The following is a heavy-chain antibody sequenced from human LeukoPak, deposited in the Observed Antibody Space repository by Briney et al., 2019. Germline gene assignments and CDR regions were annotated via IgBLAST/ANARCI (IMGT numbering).Heavy chain of an antibody. CDR2: ISSNGGRT. Sequence: GGPLRLSCSASGFTFSSYGMHWVRQAPGKGLEHVSGISSNGGRTYYADSVKGRLTISRDNSKNTLYLQMSSLRADDTAVYYCVNGLAGSSGGYWGPGTLVTVSS. V-gene: IGHV3-64D*09. CDR3: VNGLAGSSGGY. J-gene: IGHJ4*02. D-gene: IGHD1-26*01. CDR1: GFTFSSYG.